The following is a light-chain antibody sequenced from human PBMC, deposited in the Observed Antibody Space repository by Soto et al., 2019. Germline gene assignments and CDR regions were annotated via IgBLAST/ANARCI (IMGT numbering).Light chain of an antibody. CDR2: EVS. Sequence: QSVLTQPASVSGSPGQSITISCTGTSSDVGSYNLVSWYQQHPGKAPKLMIYEVSKRPSGVSNRFSGSKSGNTASLTISGLQAEDEADYYCCSYAGSIPYVFGTGTSHRP. J-gene: IGLJ1*01. CDR1: SSDVGSYNL. V-gene: IGLV2-23*02. CDR3: CSYAGSIPYV.